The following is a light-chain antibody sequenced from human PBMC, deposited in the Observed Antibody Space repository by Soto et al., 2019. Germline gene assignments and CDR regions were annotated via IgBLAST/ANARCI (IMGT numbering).Light chain of an antibody. CDR1: SSHIGGYNY. CDR3: SSYTSSSTVI. J-gene: IGLJ2*01. CDR2: DVR. Sequence: QSALTQPASVSGSPGQSITISCTGTSSHIGGYNYISWYQQLPGKAPKFIIYDVRNRPSGVSNRFSGSRSGNTASLTISGLQAEDEADYYCSSYTSSSTVIFGGGTKVTVL. V-gene: IGLV2-14*01.